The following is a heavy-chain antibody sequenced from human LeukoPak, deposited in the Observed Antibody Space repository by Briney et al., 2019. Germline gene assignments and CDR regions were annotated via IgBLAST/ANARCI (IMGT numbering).Heavy chain of an antibody. CDR2: IKGDGSTT. D-gene: IGHD2-2*01. CDR1: GFSFSHYW. J-gene: IGHJ4*02. V-gene: IGHV3-74*01. CDR3: AREGLECLGSSCQRAAFDY. Sequence: GGSLRLSCATSGFSFSHYWMHWLRQVPGQGLVWVSRIKGDGSTTRNADSVKGRFTISRDNAKNTLYLQMNSLRVEDTAVNYCAREGLECLGSSCQRAAFDYWGQGTPVTVSS.